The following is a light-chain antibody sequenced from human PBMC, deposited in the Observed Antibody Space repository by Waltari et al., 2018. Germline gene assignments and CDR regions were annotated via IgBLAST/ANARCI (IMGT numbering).Light chain of an antibody. CDR3: QHYLNLPVA. CDR1: PSIRSQ. J-gene: IGKJ3*01. Sequence: EIVLTQFPGTLSLSPGERVILSCRASPSIRSQLAWYQQKPGQAPRLLIYGTSNRATGIPDRFSGSGSATDFSLTIIRLDPEDCAVYYCQHYLNLPVAFGPGTKVEIK. CDR2: GTS. V-gene: IGKV3-20*01.